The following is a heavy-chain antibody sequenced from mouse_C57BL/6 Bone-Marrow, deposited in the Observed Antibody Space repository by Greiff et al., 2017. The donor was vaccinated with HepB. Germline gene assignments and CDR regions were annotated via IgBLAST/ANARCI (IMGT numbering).Heavy chain of an antibody. CDR1: GFTFSDYG. Sequence: VQLKESGGGLVKPGGSLKLSCAASGFTFSDYGMHWVRQAPEKGLEWVAYISSGSSTIYYADTVKGRFTISRDNAKNTLFLQMTSLRSEDTAMYYCARGGLTGTKKGDFDYWGQGTTLTVSS. CDR2: ISSGSSTI. J-gene: IGHJ2*01. V-gene: IGHV5-17*01. CDR3: ARGGLTGTKKGDFDY. D-gene: IGHD4-1*01.